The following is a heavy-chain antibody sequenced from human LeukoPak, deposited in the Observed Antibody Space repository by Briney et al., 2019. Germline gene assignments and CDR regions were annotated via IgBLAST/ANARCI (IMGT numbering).Heavy chain of an antibody. Sequence: GGSLRLSCAVSGFTFSGYWMNWVRQAPGKGLVWVSRINSDGNDATYADSVKGRFTSSRDNAKKMLFLQMTSLRAEDTAVYYCTKDFYSSSWDWGQGTLVTVSS. CDR3: TKDFYSSSWD. D-gene: IGHD6-13*01. J-gene: IGHJ1*01. CDR2: INSDGNDA. V-gene: IGHV3-74*01. CDR1: GFTFSGYW.